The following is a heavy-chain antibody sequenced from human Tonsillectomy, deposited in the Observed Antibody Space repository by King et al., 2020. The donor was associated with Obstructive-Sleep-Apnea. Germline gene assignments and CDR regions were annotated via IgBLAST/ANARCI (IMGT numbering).Heavy chain of an antibody. CDR2: ISWNSGTI. D-gene: IGHD6-13*01. V-gene: IGHV3-9*01. CDR1: GFTFDDFA. Sequence: VQLVESGGGLVQPGRSLRLSCAASGFTFDDFAMHWVRQAPGKGLEWVSGISWNSGTIDYAKSVKGRFTISRDNAKNSLYLQMHSLRVEDTALYYCAKDITLSRSWAFDSWGPGTLVTVSS. J-gene: IGHJ4*02. CDR3: AKDITLSRSWAFDS.